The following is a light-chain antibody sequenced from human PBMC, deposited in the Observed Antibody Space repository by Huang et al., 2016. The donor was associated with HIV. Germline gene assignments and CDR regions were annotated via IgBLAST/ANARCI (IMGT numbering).Light chain of an antibody. V-gene: IGKV4-1*01. CDR3: QQYYDTPLT. CDR2: WAS. J-gene: IGKJ4*01. Sequence: DIVMTQSPDSLAVSLGERVTINCRSSQSILDNSNNKDFLAWYQQRPGQPPKLLISWASTRECGVPDRFSGGGSGTDFTLTISSLQAEDVAVYYCQQYYDTPLTFGGGTKVEIK. CDR1: QSILDNSNNKDF.